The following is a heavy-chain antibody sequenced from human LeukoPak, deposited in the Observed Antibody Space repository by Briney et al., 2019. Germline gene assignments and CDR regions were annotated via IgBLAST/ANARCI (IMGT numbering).Heavy chain of an antibody. CDR1: GFTFSSYS. CDR3: ARIEPSIAVSKNWFDP. J-gene: IGHJ5*02. D-gene: IGHD6-6*01. CDR2: ISSSSSTI. V-gene: IGHV3-48*01. Sequence: PGGSLRLSCAASGFTFSSYSMNWVRQAPGKGLEWVSYISSSSSTIYYADSVKGRFTISRDNAKNSLYLQMNSLRAEDTAVYYCARIEPSIAVSKNWFDPWGQGTLVTVSS.